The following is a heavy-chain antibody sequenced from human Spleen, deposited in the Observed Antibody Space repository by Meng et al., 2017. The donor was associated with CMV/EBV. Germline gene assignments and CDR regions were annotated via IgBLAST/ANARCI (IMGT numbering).Heavy chain of an antibody. V-gene: IGHV1-69*05. CDR2: IIPMFGSA. D-gene: IGHD3-3*01. CDR1: GRIFGTSA. Sequence: SCNPSGRIFGTSAIGWMRQAPGQGLEWVGGIIPMFGSADLEQKFQGRVTMTTDESSSTAYLDLSSLTSDDTAVYYCATGNSITILNYWGQGTLVTVSS. J-gene: IGHJ4*02. CDR3: ATGNSITILNY.